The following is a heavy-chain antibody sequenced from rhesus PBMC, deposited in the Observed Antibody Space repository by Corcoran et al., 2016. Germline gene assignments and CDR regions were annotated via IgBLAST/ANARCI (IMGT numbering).Heavy chain of an antibody. Sequence: QVQLQESGPAVVKPSETLSLTCAVSGYSISSGYDWNWIRQAPGKGLEWIGYIHGSNWTTNYNPSLKSRATISKDTSKNQFSLKLNSMATGDTAVYYWAMYNWNPGRFDGFDFWGQGLRVTVSS. V-gene: IGHV4-127*01. CDR3: AMYNWNPGRFDGFDF. J-gene: IGHJ3*01. CDR2: IHGSNWTT. D-gene: IGHD1-26*01. CDR1: GYSISSGYD.